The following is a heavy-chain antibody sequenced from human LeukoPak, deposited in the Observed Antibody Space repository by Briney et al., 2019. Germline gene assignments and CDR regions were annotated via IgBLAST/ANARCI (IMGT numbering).Heavy chain of an antibody. CDR3: AKDPAGGSYPNYFDY. D-gene: IGHD1-26*01. CDR2: IKQDGSEK. Sequence: GGSLRLSCAASGFTFSTYWMSWVRQAPGKGLEWVANIKQDGSEKYYVDSVKGRFTISRDNAKNSLYLQMNSLRAEDTAVYYCAKDPAGGSYPNYFDYWGRGTLVTVSS. J-gene: IGHJ4*02. V-gene: IGHV3-7*03. CDR1: GFTFSTYW.